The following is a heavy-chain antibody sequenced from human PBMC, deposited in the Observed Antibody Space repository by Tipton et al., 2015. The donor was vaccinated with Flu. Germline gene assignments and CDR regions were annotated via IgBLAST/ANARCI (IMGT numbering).Heavy chain of an antibody. D-gene: IGHD2-2*01. J-gene: IGHJ4*02. CDR1: GYSISSGYD. Sequence: TLSLTCDVSGYSISSGYDWGWIRQPPAKGLEWIGSMHYNGATYYNPSLKSRVIMSVDTSRNQFSLKLTSVTAADTAVYYCARDGHYSSSNGALDYWGQGTLVTVSS. CDR3: ARDGHYSSSNGALDY. CDR2: MHYNGAT. V-gene: IGHV4-38-2*02.